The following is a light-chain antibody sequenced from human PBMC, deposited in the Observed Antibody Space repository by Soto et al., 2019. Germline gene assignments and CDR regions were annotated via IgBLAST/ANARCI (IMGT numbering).Light chain of an antibody. J-gene: IGLJ2*01. CDR2: DVS. Sequence: QSALTQPASVSGSPGQSITISCTGTSSDVGGYNYVSWYQQHPGKAPKLMIFDVSNRPSGVSNRFSASKSGNTASLTISGRQAEDEADYYCSSYTSSSTLVIFGGGTKVTVL. V-gene: IGLV2-14*01. CDR3: SSYTSSSTLVI. CDR1: SSDVGGYNY.